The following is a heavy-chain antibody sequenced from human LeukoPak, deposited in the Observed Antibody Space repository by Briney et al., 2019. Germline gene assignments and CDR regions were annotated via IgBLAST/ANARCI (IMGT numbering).Heavy chain of an antibody. V-gene: IGHV3-23*01. CDR3: AKSDCSSIYCYVLDY. CDR2: ISGDDDRT. D-gene: IGHD2-2*01. J-gene: IGHJ4*02. Sequence: GGSLRLSCAASGFTSFNYAMSWVHQAPGQGLEWVSAISGDDDRTYYADSVKGRSTISKDISKNTLYLQMSSLRAEDTGVYFCAKSDCSSIYCYVLDYWGQGTLVTVSS. CDR1: GFTSFNYA.